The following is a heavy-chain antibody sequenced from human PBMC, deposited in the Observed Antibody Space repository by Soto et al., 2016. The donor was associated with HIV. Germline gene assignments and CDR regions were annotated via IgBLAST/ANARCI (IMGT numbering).Heavy chain of an antibody. CDR3: AKAARGIQGPYWYFDL. CDR1: GFTFNTYA. V-gene: IGHV3-23*01. J-gene: IGHJ2*01. Sequence: EVQLLESGGGLVQPGGSLRLSCAASGFTFNTYAMSWVRQAPGKGLEWVSAISGSGGSTYSADSVKGRFTISRDNSKNTLYLQMNSLRAEDTAVYYCAKAARGIQGPYWYFDLWAVAPWSLSPQ. D-gene: IGHD3-16*01. CDR2: ISGSGGST.